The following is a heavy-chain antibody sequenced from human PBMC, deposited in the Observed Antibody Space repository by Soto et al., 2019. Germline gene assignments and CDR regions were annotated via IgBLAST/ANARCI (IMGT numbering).Heavy chain of an antibody. CDR1: GGSVSSGSYY. V-gene: IGHV4-61*01. CDR2: IYYSGST. J-gene: IGHJ4*02. Sequence: QVQLQESGPGLVKPSETLSLTCTVSGGSVSSGSYYWSWIRQPPGKGLEWIGYIYYSGSTNYNPSLKSRVXXSXDXXKNQFSLKLSSVTAADTAVYYCASFSSGWTPYFDYWGQGTLVTVSS. D-gene: IGHD6-19*01. CDR3: ASFSSGWTPYFDY.